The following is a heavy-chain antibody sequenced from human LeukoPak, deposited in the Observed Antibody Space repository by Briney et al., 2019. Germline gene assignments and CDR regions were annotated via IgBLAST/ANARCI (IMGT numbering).Heavy chain of an antibody. V-gene: IGHV4-61*02. CDR1: GGSVSSGNFY. D-gene: IGHD2-21*01. CDR3: ARGRGGDSFDI. J-gene: IGHJ3*02. Sequence: SETLSLTCTVSGGSVSSGNFYWTWIRQPAGNQLEWIGRIHTSGNTNHNPSLWSRVTISTDTSKNQFSLTLNFVTAADTAVYYCARGRGGDSFDIWGQGTTVTVSS. CDR2: IHTSGNT.